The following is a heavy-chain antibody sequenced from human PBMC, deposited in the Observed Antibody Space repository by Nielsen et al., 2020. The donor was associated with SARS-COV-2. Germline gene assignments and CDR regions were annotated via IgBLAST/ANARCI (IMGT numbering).Heavy chain of an antibody. Sequence: GGSLRLSCAASGFTFSSYWMHWVRQAPGKGLVWVSRINSDGSSTSYADSVKGRFTISRDNAKNSLYLQMNSLRAEDTALYYCAKLSADGYNYGYAFDIWGQGTMVTVSS. CDR1: GFTFSSYW. CDR3: AKLSADGYNYGYAFDI. D-gene: IGHD5-18*01. V-gene: IGHV3-74*01. J-gene: IGHJ3*02. CDR2: INSDGSST.